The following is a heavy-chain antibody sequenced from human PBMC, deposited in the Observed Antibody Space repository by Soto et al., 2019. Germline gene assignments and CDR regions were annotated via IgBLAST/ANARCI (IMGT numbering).Heavy chain of an antibody. CDR2: IYYSGST. D-gene: IGHD6-25*01. Sequence: QVQLQESGPGLVKPSQTLSLTCTVSGGSISSGGYYWSWIRQHPRKGLEWIGYIYYSGSTYYNPSLKSRVTISVDTCKNQFSLKLSSVTAADTAVYYCAREAAGILNWFDPWGQGTLVTVSS. V-gene: IGHV4-31*03. J-gene: IGHJ5*02. CDR3: AREAAGILNWFDP. CDR1: GGSISSGGYY.